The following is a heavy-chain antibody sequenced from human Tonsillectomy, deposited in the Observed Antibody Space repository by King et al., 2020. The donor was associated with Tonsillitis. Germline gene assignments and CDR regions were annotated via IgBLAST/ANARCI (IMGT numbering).Heavy chain of an antibody. J-gene: IGHJ5*02. D-gene: IGHD4/OR15-4a*01. Sequence: QLQESGPGLVKPSETLSLTCTVSGDSISSDYWSWIRQPPGKGLEWIGYISYSGITNYNPSLKSRVTISVDTSKNQFSLRLTSVTAADTAMYYCARESETMVAWGSWFDPWGQGTLVTVSS. CDR2: ISYSGIT. V-gene: IGHV4-59*01. CDR1: GDSISSDY. CDR3: ARESETMVAWGSWFDP.